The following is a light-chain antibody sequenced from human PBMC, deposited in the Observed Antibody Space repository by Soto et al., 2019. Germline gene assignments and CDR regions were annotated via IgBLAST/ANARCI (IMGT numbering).Light chain of an antibody. CDR2: DNQ. CDR1: SSNVGKNF. Sequence: QSVLTQPPSVSAAPGQTVSISCSGSSSNVGKNFVSWYQHVPGKAPTLLIYDNQKRPSGIPDRFSASKSGTLATLDITGLQTGDEADYYCGTWDSSLTIGVIFGGGTKLTVL. V-gene: IGLV1-51*01. J-gene: IGLJ2*01. CDR3: GTWDSSLTIGVI.